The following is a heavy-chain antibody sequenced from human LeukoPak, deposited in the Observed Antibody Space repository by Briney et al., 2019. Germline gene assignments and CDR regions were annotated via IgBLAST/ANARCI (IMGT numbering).Heavy chain of an antibody. J-gene: IGHJ4*02. D-gene: IGHD5-12*01. CDR1: GFTFDDFA. V-gene: IGHV3-9*01. CDR2: ISWNSGSI. CDR3: AKDLVATSADY. Sequence: PGGSRRLSCAASGFTFDDFARHWVRQAPGKGLEWVSGISWNSGSIGYADSVKGRFTISRDNSKNTLYLQMNSLRAEDTAVYYCAKDLVATSADYWGQGTLVTVSS.